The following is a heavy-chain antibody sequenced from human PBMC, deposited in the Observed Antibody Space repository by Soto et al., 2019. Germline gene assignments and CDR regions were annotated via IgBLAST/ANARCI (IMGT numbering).Heavy chain of an antibody. V-gene: IGHV3-23*01. Sequence: EVQVLQSGGGLEQPGGSLRLSCAASGFTFSSFAMSWVRQAPGKGLEWVSTISATGGNTYYADSVKGRFTISRDNSKNTLYLQMNSLRDEDTAVDYCAKHIPTVNMKYYFDYWGQGTLVTVSA. CDR2: ISATGGNT. J-gene: IGHJ4*02. CDR3: AKHIPTVNMKYYFDY. D-gene: IGHD4-17*01. CDR1: GFTFSSFA.